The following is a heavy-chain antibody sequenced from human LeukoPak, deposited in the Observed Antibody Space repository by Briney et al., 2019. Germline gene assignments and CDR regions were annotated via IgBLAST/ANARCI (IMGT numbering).Heavy chain of an antibody. CDR1: GGSISSYY. CDR2: IYYSGST. CDR3: ARGIAMVRGVPYNWFDP. V-gene: IGHV4-59*01. Sequence: PSETLSLTCTVSGGSISSYYWSWIRQPPGKGLEWMGYIYYSGSTNYNPSLKSRVTISVDTSKNQFSLTLSSVTAADTAVYYCARGIAMVRGVPYNWFDPWGQGTLVTVSS. D-gene: IGHD3-10*01. J-gene: IGHJ5*02.